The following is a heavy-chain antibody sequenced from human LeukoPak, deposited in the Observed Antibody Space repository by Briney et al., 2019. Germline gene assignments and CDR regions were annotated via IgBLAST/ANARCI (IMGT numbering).Heavy chain of an antibody. CDR1: GYTFTSYG. Sequence: GASVTVSCKASGYTFTSYGISWVGQAPRQEVEWMGWISAYNGNTNYAQKLQGRVTMTTDTSTSTAYTELRSLISDDTAVYYCAAVFGPYELRSHYGMDVWGQGTTVTVSS. D-gene: IGHD3/OR15-3a*01. CDR3: AAVFGPYELRSHYGMDV. V-gene: IGHV1-18*01. J-gene: IGHJ6*02. CDR2: ISAYNGNT.